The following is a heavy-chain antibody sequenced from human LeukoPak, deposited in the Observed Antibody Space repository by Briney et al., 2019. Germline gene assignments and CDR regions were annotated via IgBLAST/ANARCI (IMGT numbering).Heavy chain of an antibody. Sequence: SETLSLTCAVYGGSFSGYYWSWIRQAPGKGLEWIGEINHSGSTNYNPSLKSRVTISVDTSKNQFSLKLRSGTAADAAVYYCARDYGGNWYFDIWGRGTLVTVSS. CDR2: INHSGST. J-gene: IGHJ2*01. CDR1: GGSFSGYY. D-gene: IGHD4-23*01. V-gene: IGHV4-34*01. CDR3: ARDYGGNWYFDI.